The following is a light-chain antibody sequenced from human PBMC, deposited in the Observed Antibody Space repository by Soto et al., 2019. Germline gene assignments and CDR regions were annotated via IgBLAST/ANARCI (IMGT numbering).Light chain of an antibody. V-gene: IGLV1-44*01. CDR2: SNN. Sequence: QSVLTQPPSASGTPGQRVTISCPGSSSNIGSNTVSWYQQLPQRAPKLLIFSNNQRPSGVPDRFSGSKSGTSASLAISGLQSEDEADYYCATWADGLNSYVFGTGTKVTVL. J-gene: IGLJ1*01. CDR3: ATWADGLNSYV. CDR1: SSNIGSNT.